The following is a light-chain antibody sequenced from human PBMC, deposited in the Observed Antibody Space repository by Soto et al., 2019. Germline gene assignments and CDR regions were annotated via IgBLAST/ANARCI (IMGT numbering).Light chain of an antibody. CDR1: QSFRGL. J-gene: IGKJ5*01. CDR3: KKRHMWPIT. V-gene: IGKV3-11*01. Sequence: EGVLTPSPVTVVLSPVKRAPLPCLASQSFRGLLAWYQQKHGQAPRIIIYDAYNRATGIPHRFSGSGSGKDFTITIRSLETEDPEVYYCKKRHMWPITFGKGTRLEIK. CDR2: DAY.